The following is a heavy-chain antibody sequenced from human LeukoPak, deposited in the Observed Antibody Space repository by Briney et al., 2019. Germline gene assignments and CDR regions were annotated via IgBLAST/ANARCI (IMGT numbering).Heavy chain of an antibody. J-gene: IGHJ4*02. CDR3: ALRDIVVVVAAEPDRFGY. CDR2: ISGSGGST. V-gene: IGHV3-23*01. D-gene: IGHD2-15*01. Sequence: GGSLRLSCAASGFTFSSYAMSWVRQAPGKGLEWVSAISGSGGSTYYADSVKGRFTISRDNSKNTLYLQMNSLRAEDTAVYYCALRDIVVVVAAEPDRFGYWGQGTLVTVSS. CDR1: GFTFSSYA.